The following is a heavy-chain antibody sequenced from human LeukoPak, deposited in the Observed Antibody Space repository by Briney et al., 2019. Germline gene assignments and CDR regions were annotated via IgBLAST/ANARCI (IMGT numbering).Heavy chain of an antibody. CDR1: GLTFTNYW. CDR2: IHPDGTEK. V-gene: IGHV3-7*01. CDR3: TSRYDFWSGYFQGYYFDF. Sequence: GGSLRLSCAAPGLTFTNYWMHWVRQAPGKRLESVAYIHPDGTEKYYMESLRGRFAISRDNAKNSLYLQMSNLRDEDTAVYYCTSRYDFWSGYFQGYYFDFWGQGSLVTVSS. D-gene: IGHD3-3*01. J-gene: IGHJ4*02.